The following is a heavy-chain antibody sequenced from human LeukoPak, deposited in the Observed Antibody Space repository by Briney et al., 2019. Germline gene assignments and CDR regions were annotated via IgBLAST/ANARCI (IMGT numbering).Heavy chain of an antibody. CDR1: GGSVSSYY. J-gene: IGHJ3*02. CDR3: ARDNDAAFDI. V-gene: IGHV4-59*02. CDR2: IYYSGST. D-gene: IGHD1-1*01. Sequence: SETLSLTCTVSGGSVSSYYWSWIRQPPGKGLEWIGYIYYSGSTNYNPSLKSRVTISVDTSKNQFSLKLSSVTAADTAVYYCARDNDAAFDIWGQGTMVTVSS.